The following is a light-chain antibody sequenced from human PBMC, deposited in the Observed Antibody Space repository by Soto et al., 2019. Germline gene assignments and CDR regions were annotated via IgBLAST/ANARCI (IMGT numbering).Light chain of an antibody. J-gene: IGKJ5*01. CDR1: QSVGTN. Sequence: EIVMTQSPGTLSVSPGERATLYCRASQSVGTNLAWYQQKPGQAPRLLIYDASTRATGFPARFSGSGSGTDFTLTISSLEPEDFAVYYCQQRSNWPIITFGQGTRLEIK. V-gene: IGKV3-11*01. CDR2: DAS. CDR3: QQRSNWPIIT.